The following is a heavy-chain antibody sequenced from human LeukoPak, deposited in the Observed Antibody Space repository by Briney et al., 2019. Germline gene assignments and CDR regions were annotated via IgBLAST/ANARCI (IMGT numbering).Heavy chain of an antibody. Sequence: PSETLSLTCAVYGGSFSGYYWSWIRQPPGKGLEWIGEINHSGSTNYNPSLKSRVTISVDTSKNQLSLKLSSVTAADTAVYYCARVPPYYYDSSGCFDIWGQGTMVTVSS. CDR2: INHSGST. CDR3: ARVPPYYYDSSGCFDI. CDR1: GGSFSGYY. J-gene: IGHJ3*02. D-gene: IGHD3-22*01. V-gene: IGHV4-34*01.